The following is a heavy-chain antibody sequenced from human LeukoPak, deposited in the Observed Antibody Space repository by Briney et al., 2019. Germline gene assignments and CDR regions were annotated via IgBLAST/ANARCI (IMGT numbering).Heavy chain of an antibody. D-gene: IGHD2-15*01. CDR2: IYYSGST. Sequence: PSETLSLTCTVAGGSISSSSYYSGWIRQPPGKGLEWIGSIYYSGSTYYNPSLKSRVTISVDTSKNQFSLKLSSVTAADTAVYYCASHPTLGSRHFDYWGQGTLVTVSS. J-gene: IGHJ4*02. CDR3: ASHPTLGSRHFDY. CDR1: GGSISSSSYY. V-gene: IGHV4-39*01.